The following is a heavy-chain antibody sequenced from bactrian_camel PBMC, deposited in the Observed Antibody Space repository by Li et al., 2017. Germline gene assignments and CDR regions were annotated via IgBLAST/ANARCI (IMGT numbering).Heavy chain of an antibody. D-gene: IGHD4*01. J-gene: IGHJ4*01. CDR1: GNTHSRGC. CDR2: NYIGAKGS. Sequence: VQLVESGGGLVQPGGSLRLSCEASGNTHSRGCMHWFRQAPGKEREGVVVNYIGAKGSYYADSVKGRSTPSLDHAKNTLYLQLKDLKPEDAAMYYVRTLPSTSSGGLPVATMGLLGPGDPGHRL. CDR3: RTLPSTSSGGLPVATMGL. V-gene: IGHV3S6*01.